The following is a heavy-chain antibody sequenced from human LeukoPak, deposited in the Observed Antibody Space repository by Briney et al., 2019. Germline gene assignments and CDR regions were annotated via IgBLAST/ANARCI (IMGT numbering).Heavy chain of an antibody. CDR2: INPSAGGT. J-gene: IGHJ4*02. D-gene: IGHD2-21*01. CDR1: GYTFTSYY. CDR3: ARDWGNIWAYSWGSYFDY. Sequence: ASVKISCKASGYTFTSYYIHWVRQAPGQGLEWMGIINPSAGGTQYAQNFQGRVTLTRDTSTSTVYMELTSLRSEDTAVYFCARDWGNIWAYSWGSYFDYWGLGTLVTVSS. V-gene: IGHV1-46*01.